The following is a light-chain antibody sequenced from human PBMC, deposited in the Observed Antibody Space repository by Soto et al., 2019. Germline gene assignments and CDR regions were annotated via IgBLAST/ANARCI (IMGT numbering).Light chain of an antibody. CDR2: GAS. Sequence: IVLTQSPGTLSLSPGERATLLCRASQSVSSSYLAWYQQKPGQAPRLLIYGASSRATGIPDRFSGSGSGTDFTLTISRLEPEDFAVYYCQQYGSSSVTFGQGTKVDI. V-gene: IGKV3-20*01. J-gene: IGKJ1*01. CDR1: QSVSSSY. CDR3: QQYGSSSVT.